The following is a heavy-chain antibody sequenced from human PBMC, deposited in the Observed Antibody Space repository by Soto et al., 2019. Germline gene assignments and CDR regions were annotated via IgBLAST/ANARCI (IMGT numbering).Heavy chain of an antibody. Sequence: QVQLQESGPGLVEPSQTLSLTCTVSGVSISGGGRNWRWIRQYPGRGLQWIGFIHYSGTSYYNPSLKTLVAISVATSRNQFSLRLTSVTAADTAVYYCTTGGDASQTGYWGQGTLVTVSS. D-gene: IGHD1-1*01. V-gene: IGHV4-31*01. CDR2: IHYSGTS. CDR3: TTGGDASQTGY. CDR1: GVSISGGGRN. J-gene: IGHJ4*02.